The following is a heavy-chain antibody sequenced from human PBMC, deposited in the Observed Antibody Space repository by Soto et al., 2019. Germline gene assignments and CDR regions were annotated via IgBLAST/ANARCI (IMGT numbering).Heavy chain of an antibody. D-gene: IGHD4-17*01. CDR2: INSDGSST. CDR1: GFTFSSYW. J-gene: IGHJ6*03. Sequence: GGSLRLSCAASGFTFSSYWMHWVGQTPGKGLLWVSRINSDGSSTSYADSVKDSVKGPFTISRDNAKNTLYLQMNSLRAEDTAVYYCARAAAAPTANYYYYMDVWGKGTTVTVSS. V-gene: IGHV3-74*01. CDR3: ARAAAAPTANYYYYMDV.